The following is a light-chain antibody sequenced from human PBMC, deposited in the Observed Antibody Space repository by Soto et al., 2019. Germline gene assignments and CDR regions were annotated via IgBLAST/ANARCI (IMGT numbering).Light chain of an antibody. CDR3: ERYDRSPYT. Sequence: EIVLTQSPATLFLSPGERVTLSCRASQSVSSSYLAWYQQKPGQAPRLLSYGASSRATCIPDRFSGSGSGAAFTLTISRLELKVFAVYFCERYDRSPYTFGRGTRVDIK. J-gene: IGKJ2*01. V-gene: IGKV3-20*01. CDR2: GAS. CDR1: QSVSSSY.